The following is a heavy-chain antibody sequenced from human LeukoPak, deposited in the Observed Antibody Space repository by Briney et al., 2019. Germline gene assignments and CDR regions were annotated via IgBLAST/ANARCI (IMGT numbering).Heavy chain of an antibody. CDR1: GFTFGSYN. Sequence: PGGSLRLSCAASGFTFGSYNMSWVRQAPGKGLEWVSLIGASGESTYYADSVKGRFTISRDNSKNTLSLQMNSLRVEDTAMYFCAKDIQLSTWGLGTMVTVSS. CDR2: IGASGEST. CDR3: AKDIQLST. J-gene: IGHJ3*01. D-gene: IGHD5-24*01. V-gene: IGHV3-23*01.